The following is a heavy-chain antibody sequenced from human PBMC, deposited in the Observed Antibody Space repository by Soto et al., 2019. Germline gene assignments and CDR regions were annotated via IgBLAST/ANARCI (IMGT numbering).Heavy chain of an antibody. CDR1: GYDFTACD. CDR3: GRGPXPRAPAGGTPYYFAMDV. Sequence: ASVKVSFKASGYDFTACDINWVRQASGQGLEWMGWMNPINGAAGSARRFQGRVSMTRNTAIGTAYLELTNLRSDDTAVYFCGRGPXPRAPAGGTPYYFAMDVWGQGTTVTVSS. CDR2: MNPINGAA. V-gene: IGHV1-8*02. J-gene: IGHJ6*02. D-gene: IGHD6-13*01.